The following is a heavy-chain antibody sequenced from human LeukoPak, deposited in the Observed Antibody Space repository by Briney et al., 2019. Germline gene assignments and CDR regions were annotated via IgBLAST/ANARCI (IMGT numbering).Heavy chain of an antibody. CDR3: ARVFSGGYYIDY. V-gene: IGHV4-59*01. CDR1: GGSINSYY. J-gene: IGHJ4*02. CDR2: IYDSVST. Sequence: SETLSLTCTVSGGSINSYYCSWIRQSPGKGLEWIGYIYDSVSTRYNPSLKSRVSISADTSRNQFSLKLSSVTAADTAVYYCARVFSGGYYIDYWGQGTLVTVSS. D-gene: IGHD3-22*01.